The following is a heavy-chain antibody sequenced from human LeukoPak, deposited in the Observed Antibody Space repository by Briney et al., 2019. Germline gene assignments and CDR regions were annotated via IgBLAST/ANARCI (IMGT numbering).Heavy chain of an antibody. D-gene: IGHD6-19*01. V-gene: IGHV4-59*01. CDR3: AAGYSSGWHFDD. Sequence: PSETLSLTCAVHVGSISRYYWRWIRQPPGKGLEWIGYIYNSGTTNYNPSLKSRVTISVDTSKNQFSLKVSSVTAADTAVYYCAAGYSSGWHFDDWGQGTLVTVSS. J-gene: IGHJ4*02. CDR1: VGSISRYY. CDR2: IYNSGTT.